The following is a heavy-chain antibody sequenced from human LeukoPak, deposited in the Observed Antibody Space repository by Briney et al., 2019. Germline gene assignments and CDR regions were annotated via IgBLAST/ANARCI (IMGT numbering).Heavy chain of an antibody. J-gene: IGHJ4*02. Sequence: PGRSLRLSCTASGFTFGDYAMSWVRQDPGEGREGVGFISSKHYRGTTECAASVKGTFNISSDDSKSIAYLQMNSLKTEATAGYYCTRSAGYSSGWYHDYWGQGTLVTVSS. CDR1: GFTFGDYA. V-gene: IGHV3-49*04. CDR2: ISSKHYRGTT. D-gene: IGHD6-19*01. CDR3: TRSAGYSSGWYHDY.